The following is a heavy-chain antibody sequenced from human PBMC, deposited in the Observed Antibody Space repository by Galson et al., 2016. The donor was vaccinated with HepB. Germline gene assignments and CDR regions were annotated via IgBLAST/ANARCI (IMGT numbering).Heavy chain of an antibody. V-gene: IGHV3-23*01. D-gene: IGHD2-15*01. Sequence: SLRLSCAASGFTFSSYAMSWVRQAPGKGLEWVSLISGSGTNTYYADSVKGRFTISRDNSRNTLYLQMNSLRAEDTAVYYCAKDLTVTPHWFDPWGQGTLVTVSS. J-gene: IGHJ5*02. CDR3: AKDLTVTPHWFDP. CDR2: ISGSGTNT. CDR1: GFTFSSYA.